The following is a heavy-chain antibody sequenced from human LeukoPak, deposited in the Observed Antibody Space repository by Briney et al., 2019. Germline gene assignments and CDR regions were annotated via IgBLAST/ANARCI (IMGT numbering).Heavy chain of an antibody. CDR2: ISAYNGNT. CDR3: ARDSEEDWLTHNYYYYMDV. V-gene: IGHV1-18*01. CDR1: GYTFTSYG. J-gene: IGHJ6*03. Sequence: ASVKVSCKASGYTFTSYGIGWVRQAPGQGLEWMGWISAYNGNTNYAQKVQDRVTMTTDRSTSTAYMELRSLRSDDTAVYYCARDSEEDWLTHNYYYYMDVWGKGTTVTVSS. D-gene: IGHD6-19*01.